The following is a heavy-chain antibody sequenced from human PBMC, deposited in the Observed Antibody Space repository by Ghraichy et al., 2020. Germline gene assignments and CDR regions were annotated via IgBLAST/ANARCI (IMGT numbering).Heavy chain of an antibody. CDR3: ARLEDGYGAFDY. CDR2: IYYSGST. J-gene: IGHJ4*02. Sequence: SETLSLTCTVSGGSISSSSYYWGWIRQPPGKGLEWIGSIYYSGSTYYNPSLKSRVTISVDTSKNQFSLKLSSVTAADTAVYYCARLEDGYGAFDYWGQGTLVTVSS. CDR1: GGSISSSSYY. V-gene: IGHV4-39*01. D-gene: IGHD5-24*01.